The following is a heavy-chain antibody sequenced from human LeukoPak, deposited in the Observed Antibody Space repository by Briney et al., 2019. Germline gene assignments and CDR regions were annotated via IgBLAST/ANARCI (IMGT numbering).Heavy chain of an antibody. V-gene: IGHV1-2*02. CDR3: ARKPPHGIDALDI. CDR1: GYTFTGYY. Sequence: ASVKVSCKASGYTFTGYYMHWVRQAPGQGLEWMGWINPNSGGTNYAQKFQGRVTMTRDTSISTAYMELSRLRFDDTARYYCARKPPHGIDALDIWGQGTMVTVSS. CDR2: INPNSGGT. J-gene: IGHJ3*02.